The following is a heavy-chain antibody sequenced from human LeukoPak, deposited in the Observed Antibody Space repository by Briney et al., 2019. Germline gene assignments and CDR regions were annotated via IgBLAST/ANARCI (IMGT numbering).Heavy chain of an antibody. J-gene: IGHJ5*02. CDR3: TRYIVVVPAAIYWFDP. CDR1: GFTFGDYA. CDR2: IRSKAYGGTT. V-gene: IGHV3-49*04. Sequence: PGGSLRLSCTASGFTFGDYAMSWVRQAPGKGLEWVGFIRSKAYGGTTEYAASVKGRFTTSRDDSKSIAYLQMNSLKTEDTAVYYCTRYIVVVPAAIYWFDPWGQGTLVTVSS. D-gene: IGHD2-2*01.